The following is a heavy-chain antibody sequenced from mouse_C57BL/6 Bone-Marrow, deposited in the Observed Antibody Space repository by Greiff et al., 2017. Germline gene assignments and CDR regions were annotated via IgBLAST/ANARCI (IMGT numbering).Heavy chain of an antibody. D-gene: IGHD1-1*01. CDR2: ISGGGGNT. V-gene: IGHV5-9*01. CDR3: ARRGYLLLRAWFAY. J-gene: IGHJ3*01. CDR1: GFTFSSYT. Sequence: EVKLQESGGGLVKPGGSLKLSCAASGFTFSSYTMSWVRQTPEKRLEWVATISGGGGNTYYPDSVKGRFTISRDNAKNTLYLQMSSLRSEDTALYYCARRGYLLLRAWFAYWGQGTLVTVSA.